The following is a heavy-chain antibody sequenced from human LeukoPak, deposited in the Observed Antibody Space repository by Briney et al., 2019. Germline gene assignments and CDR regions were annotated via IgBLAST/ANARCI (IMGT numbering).Heavy chain of an antibody. CDR2: IYAGGST. J-gene: IGHJ4*02. CDR1: GFTVSSNY. D-gene: IGHD2-15*01. Sequence: GGSLRLSCVASGFTVSSNYMSWVRQAPGKGLEWVSVIYAGGSTYYADSVKGRFTISRDNSKNTLYLQMNSLRAEDTAVYYCASTQRGDYFDYWGQGTLVTVSS. V-gene: IGHV3-66*01. CDR3: ASTQRGDYFDY.